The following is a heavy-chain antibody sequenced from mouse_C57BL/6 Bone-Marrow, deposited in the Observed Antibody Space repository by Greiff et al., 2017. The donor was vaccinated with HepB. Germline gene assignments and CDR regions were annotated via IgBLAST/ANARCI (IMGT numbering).Heavy chain of an antibody. J-gene: IGHJ3*01. CDR2: IWGVGST. CDR1: GFSLTSYG. V-gene: IGHV2-6*01. Sequence: VQVVESGPGLVAPSQSLSITCTVSGFSLTSYGVDWVRQSPGKGLEWLGVIWGVGSTNYNSALKSRLSISKDNSKSQVFLKMNSLQTDDTAMYYCASGGYKGYWFAYWGQGTLVTVSA. CDR3: ASGGYKGYWFAY. D-gene: IGHD3-1*01.